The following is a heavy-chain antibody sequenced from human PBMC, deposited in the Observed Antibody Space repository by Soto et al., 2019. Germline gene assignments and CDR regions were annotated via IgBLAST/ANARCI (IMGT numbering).Heavy chain of an antibody. J-gene: IGHJ4*02. D-gene: IGHD3-22*01. CDR1: GYTFTIYS. V-gene: IGHV1-3*01. CDR2: INAGNGNT. CDR3: ARWYYYDSSGYYYYIDY. Sequence: ASVKVSCKASGYTFTIYSMHWVRQAPGQRLEWMGWINAGNGNTKYSQKFQGRVTITRDTSASTAYMELSSLRSEDTAVYYCARWYYYDSSGYYYYIDYWGQGTLVSVSS.